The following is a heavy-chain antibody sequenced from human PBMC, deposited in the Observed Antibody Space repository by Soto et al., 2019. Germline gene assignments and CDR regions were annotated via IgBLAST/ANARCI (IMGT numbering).Heavy chain of an antibody. Sequence: SETRSRTWTVSGGSISSSSYYWVWIRQPPGKGLGWIGSIYYSGSTYYNPSLKSRVTISVDTSKDQFSLKLSSVTAADTAVYYCASSGYYYGSGSYYKRYYYYGMDVWGQGTTVTVSS. J-gene: IGHJ6*02. CDR2: IYYSGST. V-gene: IGHV4-39*01. CDR1: GGSISSSSYY. D-gene: IGHD3-10*01. CDR3: ASSGYYYGSGSYYKRYYYYGMDV.